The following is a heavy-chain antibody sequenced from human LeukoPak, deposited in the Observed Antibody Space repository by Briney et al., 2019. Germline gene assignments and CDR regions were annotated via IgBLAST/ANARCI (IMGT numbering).Heavy chain of an antibody. V-gene: IGHV3-74*01. Sequence: GGSLRLSCAASGFTFSSYWMHWVRQAPGKGLVWVSRINSDGSSTSYADSVKGRLTISRDNAKNTLYLQMNSLRAEDTAVYYCANGYCTNGVCYPYYYYYMDVWGKGTTVTVSS. J-gene: IGHJ6*03. CDR1: GFTFSSYW. D-gene: IGHD2-8*01. CDR3: ANGYCTNGVCYPYYYYYMDV. CDR2: INSDGSST.